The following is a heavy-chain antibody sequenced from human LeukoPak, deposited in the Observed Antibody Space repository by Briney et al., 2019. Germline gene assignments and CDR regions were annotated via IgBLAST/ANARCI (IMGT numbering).Heavy chain of an antibody. J-gene: IGHJ4*02. CDR3: ARRQGCSSTSCPPDY. Sequence: GESLKISCRGSGYSFTTYWIGWVRQMPGKGLKWIGIIYPGDSDTRYTPSFQGQVTMSADKSINTAYLQWSSLKASDTAMYYCARRQGCSSTSCPPDYWGQGTLVTVSP. V-gene: IGHV5-51*01. CDR2: IYPGDSDT. CDR1: GYSFTTYW. D-gene: IGHD2-2*01.